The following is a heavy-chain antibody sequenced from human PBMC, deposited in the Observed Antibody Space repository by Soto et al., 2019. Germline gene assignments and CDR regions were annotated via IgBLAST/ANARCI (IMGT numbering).Heavy chain of an antibody. CDR3: ARDKVVGPTTLDY. D-gene: IGHD1-26*01. CDR2: IKEDGSEK. J-gene: IGHJ4*02. V-gene: IGHV3-7*03. CDR1: GFTFSTYW. Sequence: GGSLRLSCVVSGFTFSTYWMSWVRQAPGKGLEWVANIKEDGSEKYYLDSVRGRFTIYRDNAKNSLYLQMNSLRAEDTAVYYCARDKVVGPTTLDYWGQGTLVTVSS.